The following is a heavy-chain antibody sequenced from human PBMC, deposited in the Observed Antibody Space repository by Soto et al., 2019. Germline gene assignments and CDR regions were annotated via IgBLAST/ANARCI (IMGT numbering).Heavy chain of an antibody. CDR1: RGSISSGGYY. CDR2: IYYSGIT. V-gene: IGHV4-31*03. Sequence: QVQLQESGPGLVKPSQTLSLTCTVSRGSISSGGYYWRWIRQHPGKGLEWIGYIYYSGITYSNPSLKSRVTISVDTSKNQFSLKLSSVTAADTAVYYCARVSVTFFDYWGQGTLVTVSS. CDR3: ARVSVTFFDY. J-gene: IGHJ4*02.